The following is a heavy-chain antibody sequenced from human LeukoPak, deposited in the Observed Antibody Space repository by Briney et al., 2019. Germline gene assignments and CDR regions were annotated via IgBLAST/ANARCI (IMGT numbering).Heavy chain of an antibody. CDR1: GFTFSSYS. V-gene: IGHV3-48*04. CDR2: ISSSSSTI. D-gene: IGHD3-10*01. J-gene: IGHJ6*03. Sequence: GGSLRLSCAASGFTFSSYSMNWVRQAPAKGLEWVSYISSSSSTIYYTDPVKGRYTNLSDNNKNSLHLQMNRLRADDTAVYYCARGRSSYYMDVWGKGTTVTVSS. CDR3: ARGRSSYYMDV.